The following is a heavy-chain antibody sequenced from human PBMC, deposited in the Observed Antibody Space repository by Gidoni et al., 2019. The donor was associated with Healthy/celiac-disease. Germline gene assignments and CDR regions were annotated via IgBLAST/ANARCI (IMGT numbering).Heavy chain of an antibody. Sequence: QVQLVQSGAEVKKPGASVKVSCKASGYTFTSYGISWVRQAPGQGLEWMGWISAYNGNTNYAQKLQGRVTMTTDTSTSTAYMELRSLRSDDTAVYYCARDPEAVRGVILYYYYGMDVWGQGTTVTVSS. V-gene: IGHV1-18*01. J-gene: IGHJ6*02. CDR2: ISAYNGNT. D-gene: IGHD3-10*01. CDR3: ARDPEAVRGVILYYYYGMDV. CDR1: GYTFTSYG.